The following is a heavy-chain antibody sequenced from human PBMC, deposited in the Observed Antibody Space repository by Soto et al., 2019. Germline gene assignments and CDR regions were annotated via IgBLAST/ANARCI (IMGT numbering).Heavy chain of an antibody. CDR2: IYYSGST. Sequence: SETLSLTCTVSGGSVSSGSYYWSWIRHPPGKGLEWIGYIYYSGSTNYNPSLKSRVTISVDTSKNQFSLKLSSVTAADTAVYYCAREIFGVVRNRFDPWGQGTLVTVSS. J-gene: IGHJ5*02. CDR3: AREIFGVVRNRFDP. CDR1: GGSVSSGSYY. D-gene: IGHD3-3*01. V-gene: IGHV4-61*01.